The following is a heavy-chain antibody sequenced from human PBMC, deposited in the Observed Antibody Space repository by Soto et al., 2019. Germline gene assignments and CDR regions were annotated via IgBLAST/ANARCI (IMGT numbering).Heavy chain of an antibody. CDR3: ARSRRGAYSSGWYSPSGYYNYGIDV. Sequence: GESLKISCKGSGYSFTSYWIGWVRQMPGKGLEWMGIIYPGDSDTRYSPSFQGQVTISADKSISTAYLQWSSLKASDTAMYYCARSRRGAYSSGWYSPSGYYNYGIDVWGQGTKVTGSS. CDR1: GYSFTSYW. D-gene: IGHD6-19*01. J-gene: IGHJ6*02. CDR2: IYPGDSDT. V-gene: IGHV5-51*01.